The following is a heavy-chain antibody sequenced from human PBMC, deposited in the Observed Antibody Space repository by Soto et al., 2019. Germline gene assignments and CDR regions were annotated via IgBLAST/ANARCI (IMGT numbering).Heavy chain of an antibody. Sequence: PGGSLRLSCAASGFTFISYAMSWVRQAPGKGLEWVSAISGSGGSTYYADSVKGRFTISRDNSKNTLYLQMNSLRAEDTAVYYCAKDPYSSGWYYIDYWGQGTLVTVSS. CDR2: ISGSGGST. D-gene: IGHD6-19*01. V-gene: IGHV3-23*01. J-gene: IGHJ4*02. CDR3: AKDPYSSGWYYIDY. CDR1: GFTFISYA.